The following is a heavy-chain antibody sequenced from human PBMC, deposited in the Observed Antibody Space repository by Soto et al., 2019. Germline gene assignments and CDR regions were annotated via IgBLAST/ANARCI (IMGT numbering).Heavy chain of an antibody. CDR3: ARGYGSGSYYFDY. Sequence: EVQLVESGGGLVQPGGSLRLSCAASGFTVSSNYMSWVRQAPGKGLEWVSVIYSGGSTYYADSVKGRFTISRHNSKNSLYLQRNRLRAEDTAVYYCARGYGSGSYYFDYWGQGTLVTVSS. J-gene: IGHJ4*02. CDR1: GFTVSSNY. V-gene: IGHV3-53*04. CDR2: IYSGGST. D-gene: IGHD3-10*01.